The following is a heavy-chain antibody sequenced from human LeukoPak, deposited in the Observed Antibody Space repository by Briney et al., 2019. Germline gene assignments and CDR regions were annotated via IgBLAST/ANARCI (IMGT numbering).Heavy chain of an antibody. V-gene: IGHV3-33*01. Sequence: GGSLRLSCAASGFXFGTYAIHWVRQAPGKGLEWGVVMWSDGDNRYYADSVKGRFTISRDNSKNTLYLEMNSLRAEDTAVYYCVRDRCSGGSCRLFDYWGQGALVTVSS. CDR1: GFXFGTYA. CDR2: MWSDGDNR. J-gene: IGHJ4*02. CDR3: VRDRCSGGSCRLFDY. D-gene: IGHD2-15*01.